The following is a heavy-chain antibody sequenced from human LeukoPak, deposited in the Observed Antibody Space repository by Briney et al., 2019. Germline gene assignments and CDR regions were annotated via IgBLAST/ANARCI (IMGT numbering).Heavy chain of an antibody. Sequence: SETLSLTCTISGGSISSGDYYWSWIRQPPGKGVEWIGYIYYSGSAYYNPSLKSRVTISVDTSKNQFSLKLSSVTAADTAVYYCARDNTMVRELDYWGQGTLVTVSS. D-gene: IGHD3-10*01. V-gene: IGHV4-30-4*01. CDR2: IYYSGSA. J-gene: IGHJ4*02. CDR3: ARDNTMVRELDY. CDR1: GGSISSGDYY.